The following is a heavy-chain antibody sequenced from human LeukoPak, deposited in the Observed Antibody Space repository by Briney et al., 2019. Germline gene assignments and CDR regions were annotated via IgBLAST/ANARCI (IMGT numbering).Heavy chain of an antibody. J-gene: IGHJ3*02. CDR3: ALTRGIVVARDAFDI. CDR1: GGSINSDY. D-gene: IGHD3-22*01. CDR2: IYYSGST. Sequence: SETLSLTCTVSGGSINSDYCSWIRQPPGKGLEWIGYIYYSGSTNYNPSLKSRVTISVDTSKNQFSLKLSSVTAADTAVYYCALTRGIVVARDAFDIWGQGTMVTVSS. V-gene: IGHV4-59*08.